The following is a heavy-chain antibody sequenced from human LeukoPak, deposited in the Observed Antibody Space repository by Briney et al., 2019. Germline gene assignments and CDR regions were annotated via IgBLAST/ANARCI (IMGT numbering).Heavy chain of an antibody. V-gene: IGHV4-59*01. CDR1: GGSISSYY. D-gene: IGHD6-13*01. CDR3: ARGAAAGPGAVDY. CDR2: IYYSGST. Sequence: SETLSLTCTVSGGSISSYYWSWIRQPPGKGLEWIGYIYYSGSTNYNPSLKGRVTISVDTSKNQFSLKLSSVTAADTAVYYCARGAAAGPGAVDYWGQGTLVTVSS. J-gene: IGHJ4*02.